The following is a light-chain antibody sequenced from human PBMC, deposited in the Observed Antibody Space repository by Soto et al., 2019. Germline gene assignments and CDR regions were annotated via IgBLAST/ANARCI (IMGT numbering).Light chain of an antibody. CDR3: CSYASGGTYV. J-gene: IGLJ7*01. CDR1: RSDVGGYHL. CDR2: EVS. Sequence: QSALTQPASVSGSPGQAITISCTGTRSDVGGYHLVSWYQQHPGKAPKFLIFEVSKRPSGVSNRFSGSKSGNTASLTISGLQAEDEADYYCCSYASGGTYVFGSGTQLTVL. V-gene: IGLV2-23*02.